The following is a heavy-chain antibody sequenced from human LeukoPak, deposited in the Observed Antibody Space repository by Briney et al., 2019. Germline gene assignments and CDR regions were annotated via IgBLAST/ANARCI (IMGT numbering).Heavy chain of an antibody. V-gene: IGHV3-48*01. CDR2: VSSSSSII. CDR3: AIDPNWGTHS. J-gene: IGHJ4*02. D-gene: IGHD7-27*01. Sequence: GGSLRLSCAASGFIFSSYSMNWVRQAPGKGLEWVTYVSSSSSIIYYADSVKGRFTISRDNSKNSLYLQMDSLRADDTAVYYCAIDPNWGTHSWGQGVLVTVSS. CDR1: GFIFSSYS.